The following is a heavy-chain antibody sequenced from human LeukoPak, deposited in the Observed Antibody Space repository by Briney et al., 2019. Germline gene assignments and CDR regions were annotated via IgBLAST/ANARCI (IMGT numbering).Heavy chain of an antibody. J-gene: IGHJ4*02. Sequence: GGSLRLSCAASGFTFSGSAIHWVRQASGKGLEWVGRIRSKANSYATAYAASVTGRFAISRDDSKNTAYLQINSLQTEGTAVYYCTRPYYDSTGPLGYWGQGTLVTVSS. CDR2: IRSKANSYAT. D-gene: IGHD3-22*01. CDR3: TRPYYDSTGPLGY. V-gene: IGHV3-73*01. CDR1: GFTFSGSA.